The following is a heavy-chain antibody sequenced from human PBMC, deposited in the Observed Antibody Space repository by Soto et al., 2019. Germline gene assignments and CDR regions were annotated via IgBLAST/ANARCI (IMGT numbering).Heavy chain of an antibody. J-gene: IGHJ6*02. CDR2: IPQEGSDG. CDR1: GFTLSMYS. Sequence: PGGSLRLSCEVSGFTLSMYSMTWVRQAPGKGLEWVAKIPQEGSDGHYVDSVKGRFTISRDNAKNSVYLQMNSLRAEDTAVYYCARDQLILQANDFFYGSDVWGQGAKVTVSS. CDR3: ARDQLILQANDFFYGSDV. D-gene: IGHD2-21*02. V-gene: IGHV3-7*03.